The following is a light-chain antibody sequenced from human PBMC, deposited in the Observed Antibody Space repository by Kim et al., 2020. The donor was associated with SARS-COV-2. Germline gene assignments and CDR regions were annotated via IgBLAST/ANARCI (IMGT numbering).Light chain of an antibody. CDR2: NAS. Sequence: LSPGERAPPSCRASQGVSSYLAWYQQKPGQAPRLLIYNASNRATGIPARFSVSGSGTDFSLTIRSLEPEDFAVYYCQQRSNWPLTFGGGTKVDIK. J-gene: IGKJ4*01. CDR1: QGVSSY. CDR3: QQRSNWPLT. V-gene: IGKV3-11*01.